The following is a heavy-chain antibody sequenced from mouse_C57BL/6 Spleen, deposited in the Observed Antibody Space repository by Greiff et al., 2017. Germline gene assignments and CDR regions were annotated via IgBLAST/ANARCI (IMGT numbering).Heavy chain of an antibody. Sequence: QVQLKQPGAELVKPGASVKMSCKASGYTFTSYWITWVKQRPGQGLEWMGDIYPGSGSTTYNEKFKGKATLTVDTSSSTAYMQLSSLTSDDSAVYYCARNGITTDFDYWGQGTTLTVSS. CDR3: ARNGITTDFDY. V-gene: IGHV1-55*01. D-gene: IGHD1-1*01. J-gene: IGHJ2*01. CDR2: IYPGSGST. CDR1: GYTFTSYW.